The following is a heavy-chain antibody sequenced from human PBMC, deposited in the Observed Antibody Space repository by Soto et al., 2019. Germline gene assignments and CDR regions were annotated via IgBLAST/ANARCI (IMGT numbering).Heavy chain of an antibody. V-gene: IGHV3-23*01. CDR2: ISGSGGST. J-gene: IGHJ6*03. CDR3: AKDLRLLDNYYYYYMDV. Sequence: EVQLLESGGGLVQPGGSLRLSCAASGFTFSSYAMSWVRQAPGKGLEWVSAISGSGGSTYYADSVKGRFTISRDNSKNTLYLQMNSLRAEDTAVYYCAKDLRLLDNYYYYYMDVWGKGTTVTVSS. CDR1: GFTFSSYA. D-gene: IGHD2-15*01.